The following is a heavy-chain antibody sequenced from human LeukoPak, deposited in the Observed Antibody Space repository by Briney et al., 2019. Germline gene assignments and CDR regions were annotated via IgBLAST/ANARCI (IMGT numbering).Heavy chain of an antibody. J-gene: IGHJ4*02. D-gene: IGHD5-24*01. CDR1: GFAFSAYG. CDR3: GKKQLPNLDANFDN. CDR2: IQNDESRT. V-gene: IGHV3-30*02. Sequence: PGGSLRLSCAASGFAFSAYGMHWVRQAPGKGLEWVAYIQNDESRTHYTDSVKGRFTISRDISKRTLYLQMNRLRPEDTAVYYCGKKQLPNLDANFDNGGKGNLVTVSS.